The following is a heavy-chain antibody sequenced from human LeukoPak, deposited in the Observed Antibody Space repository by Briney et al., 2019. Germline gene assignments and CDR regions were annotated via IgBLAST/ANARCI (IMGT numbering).Heavy chain of an antibody. CDR1: GYSISSGYY. D-gene: IGHD3-22*01. CDR2: IYHSGST. V-gene: IGHV4-38-2*02. CDR3: ARVNGGNYYDSSGPYWFDY. J-gene: IGHJ4*02. Sequence: SETLSLTCTVSGYSISSGYYWGWIRQPPGKGLEWIGSIYHSGSTYYNPSLKSRVTISVDTSKNQFSLKLSSVTAADTAVYYCARVNGGNYYDSSGPYWFDYWGQGTLVTVSS.